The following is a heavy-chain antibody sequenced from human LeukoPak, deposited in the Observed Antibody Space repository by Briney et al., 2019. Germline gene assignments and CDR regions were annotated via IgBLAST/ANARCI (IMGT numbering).Heavy chain of an antibody. Sequence: SETLSLTCTVSGASVSSASYWTWIRQPPGKGVEWIAHIYNGVNTNYNPSLKSRVTISVDTSKNQFSLKLSSVTAADTAVYYCARRVAEPKKYFDYWGQGTLVTVSS. CDR3: ARRVAEPKKYFDY. CDR2: IYNGVNT. V-gene: IGHV4-61*01. D-gene: IGHD2-15*01. CDR1: GASVSSASY. J-gene: IGHJ4*02.